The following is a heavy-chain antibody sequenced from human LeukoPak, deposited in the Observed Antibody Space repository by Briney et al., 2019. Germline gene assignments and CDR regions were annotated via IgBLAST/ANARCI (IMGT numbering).Heavy chain of an antibody. Sequence: SETLSLTCTVSGGSISSYYWSWIRQPPGKGLEWTGYIYYSGSTNYNPSLKSRVTISVDTSKNQFSLKLSSVTAADTAVYYCARGFLYSSSWPGHIDYWGQGTLDTVSS. CDR1: GGSISSYY. CDR3: ARGFLYSSSWPGHIDY. V-gene: IGHV4-59*01. D-gene: IGHD6-13*01. J-gene: IGHJ4*02. CDR2: IYYSGST.